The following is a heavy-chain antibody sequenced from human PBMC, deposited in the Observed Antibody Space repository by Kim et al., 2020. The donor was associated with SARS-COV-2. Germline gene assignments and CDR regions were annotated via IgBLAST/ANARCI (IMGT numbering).Heavy chain of an antibody. CDR2: IRGSAISR. J-gene: IGHJ4*02. D-gene: IGHD3-16*01. CDR1: GFTFNTNA. CDR3: AKTLSDGWPLYDH. V-gene: IGHV3-23*01. Sequence: GGSLRLSCAASGFTFNTNAMTWVRQAPGKGLEWVSAIRGSAISRYHADSVKGRFSISRDNSKNTLYLQMDSLRVEDTAVYYCAKTLSDGWPLYDHWGQGILLTLSS.